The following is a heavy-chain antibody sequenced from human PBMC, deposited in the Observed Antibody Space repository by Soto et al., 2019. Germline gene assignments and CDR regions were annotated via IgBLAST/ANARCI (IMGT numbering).Heavy chain of an antibody. D-gene: IGHD3-10*01. J-gene: IGHJ4*02. CDR1: GGSISSGGYY. CDR2: IYYSGST. V-gene: IGHV4-31*03. Sequence: QVQLQESGPGLVKPSQTLSLTCTVSGGSISSGGYYWSWIRQHPGKGPEWIGYIYYSGSTYYNPSLKSRVTISVDTSKNQCSLKLSSVTAADTAVYSCARDSYYGSGSFRYWGQGTLVTVSS. CDR3: ARDSYYGSGSFRY.